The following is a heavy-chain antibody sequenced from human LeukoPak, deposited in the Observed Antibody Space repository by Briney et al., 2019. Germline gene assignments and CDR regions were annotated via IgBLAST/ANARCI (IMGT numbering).Heavy chain of an antibody. CDR3: ARGRGYYFEY. V-gene: IGHV3-30-3*01. CDR1: GFTFSSYA. Sequence: GGSLRLSCAASGFTFSSYAMHWVRQAPGKGLEWVAVISYDGSNKYYADSVKGRFTISRDSAKNSLYLQMNSLRAEDTAVYYCARGRGYYFEYWSQGTLVTVSS. CDR2: ISYDGSNK. D-gene: IGHD3-10*01. J-gene: IGHJ4*02.